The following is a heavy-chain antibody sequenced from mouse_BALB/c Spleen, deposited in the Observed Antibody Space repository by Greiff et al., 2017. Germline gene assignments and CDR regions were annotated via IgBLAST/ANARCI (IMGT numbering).Heavy chain of an antibody. J-gene: IGHJ4*01. CDR1: GFTFSDYY. CDR3: ARDLVTPFYY. V-gene: IGHV5-4*02. Sequence: EVMLVESGGGLVKPGGSLKLSCAASGFTFSDYYMYWVRQTPEKRLEWVATISDGGSYTYYPDSVKGRFTISRDNAKNNLYLQMSSLKSEDTAMYYCARDLVTPFYYWGQGTSVTVSS. CDR2: ISDGGSYT. D-gene: IGHD2-1*01.